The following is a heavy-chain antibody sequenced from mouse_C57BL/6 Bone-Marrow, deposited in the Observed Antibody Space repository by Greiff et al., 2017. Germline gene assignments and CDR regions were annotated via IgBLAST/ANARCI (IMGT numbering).Heavy chain of an antibody. CDR1: GFSFSDFY. CDR3: ARDASLAWFAY. J-gene: IGHJ3*01. Sequence: EVKLMESGGGLVQSGRSLRLSCATSGFSFSDFYMEWVRQAPGKGLEWIAASRNKANDYTTEYSASVKGRFIVSRDTSQSILYLKMNALKAEDTAIYYCARDASLAWFAYGGQGTLVTVSA. CDR2: SRNKANDYTT. V-gene: IGHV7-1*01.